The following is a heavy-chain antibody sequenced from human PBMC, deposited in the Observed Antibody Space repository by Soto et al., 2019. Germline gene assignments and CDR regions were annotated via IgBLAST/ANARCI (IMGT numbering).Heavy chain of an antibody. CDR1: GFSFGDYY. V-gene: IGHV3-11*01. CDR3: ARAPSAHDSFDL. D-gene: IGHD5-12*01. Sequence: QVQLVESGGGLVKPGGSLRLSCAASGFSFGDYYMSWIRQAPGRGLEWISYISGTGRTIDYANSVKVRFTISRDNADKSLYLQMNSLGAEDSAIYYCARAPSAHDSFDLWGQGTLVTVSS. J-gene: IGHJ5*02. CDR2: ISGTGRTI.